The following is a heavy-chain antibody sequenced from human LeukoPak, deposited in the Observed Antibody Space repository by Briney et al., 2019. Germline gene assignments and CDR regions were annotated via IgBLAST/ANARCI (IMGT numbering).Heavy chain of an antibody. CDR3: ARERASGYYPRDAFDI. J-gene: IGHJ3*02. D-gene: IGHD3-22*01. CDR1: GFTFSDYY. CDR2: ITPSGTYT. Sequence: GGSLRLSCAASGFTFSDYYISWIRQAPGQGLEWVSYITPSGTYTNYADSVEGRFSVSRDNAKNSLYLQMSSLRSEDTAVYYCARERASGYYPRDAFDIWGQGTMVTVSS. V-gene: IGHV3-11*05.